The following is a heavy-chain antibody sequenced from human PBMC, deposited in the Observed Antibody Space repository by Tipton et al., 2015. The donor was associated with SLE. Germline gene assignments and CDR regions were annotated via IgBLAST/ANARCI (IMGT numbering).Heavy chain of an antibody. CDR2: IYNSAST. J-gene: IGHJ3*02. CDR3: ARDDLTVGAFDI. D-gene: IGHD4-11*01. Sequence: TLSLTCTVSGDSISSGDYYWSWIRQPPGKGLEWIGYIYNSASTYYHPSLKSRVSISVDTSKKQFSLKLNFVTAADTAVYYCARDDLTVGAFDIWGQGTMVTVSS. V-gene: IGHV4-30-4*01. CDR1: GDSISSGDYY.